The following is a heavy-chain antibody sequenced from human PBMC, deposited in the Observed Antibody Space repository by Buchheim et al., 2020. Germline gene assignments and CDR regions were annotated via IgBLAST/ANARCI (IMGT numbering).Heavy chain of an antibody. CDR2: IGTAGDT. D-gene: IGHD2-8*01. V-gene: IGHV3-13*01. Sequence: EVQLVESGGGLVQPGGSLRLSCAAPGFTFSSYDMHWVRQATGKGLEWVSAIGTAGDTYYPGSVKGRFTISRENAKNSLYLQMNSLRAGDTAVYYCARGHCTNGVCALDYYYGMDVWGQGTT. J-gene: IGHJ6*02. CDR1: GFTFSSYD. CDR3: ARGHCTNGVCALDYYYGMDV.